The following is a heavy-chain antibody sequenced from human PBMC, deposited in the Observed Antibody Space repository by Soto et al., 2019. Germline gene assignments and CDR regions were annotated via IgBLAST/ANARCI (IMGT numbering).Heavy chain of an antibody. Sequence: VASVKVSCKASGYTFTGYYMHWVRQAPGQGLEWMGWINPNSGNTNYAQKFQGRVTMTRNTSISTAYMELSSLRSEDTAVYYCARGRLDAFDIWGQGTMVTVSS. D-gene: IGHD6-25*01. V-gene: IGHV1-8*02. CDR1: GYTFTGYY. CDR2: INPNSGNT. CDR3: ARGRLDAFDI. J-gene: IGHJ3*02.